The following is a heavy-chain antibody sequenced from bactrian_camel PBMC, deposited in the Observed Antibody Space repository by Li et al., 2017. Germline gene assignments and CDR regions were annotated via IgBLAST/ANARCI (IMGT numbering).Heavy chain of an antibody. CDR2: MNGGGDV. Sequence: QLVESGGGLVQPGGSLRLSCAASGPGYYSKRCMGWFRQSPGKAREAVAAMNGGGDVYYAEPVKGRFTISQDNAKNTVYLQMNSLKPEDTAVYYCAAGTYCNSGACLWLNDFAYWGQGTQVTVS. D-gene: IGHD2*01. CDR1: GPGYYSKRC. CDR3: AAGTYCNSGACLWLNDFAY. V-gene: IGHV3S53*01. J-gene: IGHJ6*01.